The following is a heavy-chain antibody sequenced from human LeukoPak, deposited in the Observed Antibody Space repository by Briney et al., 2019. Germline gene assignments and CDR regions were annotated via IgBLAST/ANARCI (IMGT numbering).Heavy chain of an antibody. CDR1: GFTFSSYA. CDR2: IKSKTDGGTT. V-gene: IGHV3-15*01. CDR3: TTQLRYFDFPGIDY. J-gene: IGHJ4*02. Sequence: PGGSLRLSCAASGFTFSSYAMSWVRQATGEGLEWVVRIKSKTDGGTTDYAAPVKGRFTISRDDSKNTLYLQMNSLKTEDTAVYYCTTQLRYFDFPGIDYWGQGTLVTVSA. D-gene: IGHD3-9*01.